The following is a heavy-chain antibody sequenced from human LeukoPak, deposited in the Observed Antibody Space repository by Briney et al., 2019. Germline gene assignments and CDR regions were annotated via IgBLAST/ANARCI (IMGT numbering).Heavy chain of an antibody. V-gene: IGHV5-51*01. CDR2: IYPLESIT. CDR1: GYDFSTKW. D-gene: IGHD4-17*01. J-gene: IGHJ5*02. CDR3: ARLAPDYVDYWFDP. Sequence: GESLKISCQTSGYDFSTKWIGWVRQMPGKGPEWMGIIYPLESITKYSPAFQGHVTLTADTSINTAFLQWTSLKASDTAIYYCARLAPDYVDYWFDPWGQGTLVTVSS.